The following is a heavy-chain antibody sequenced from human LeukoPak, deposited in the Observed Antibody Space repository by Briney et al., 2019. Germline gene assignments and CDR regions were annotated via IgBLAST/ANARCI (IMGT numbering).Heavy chain of an antibody. V-gene: IGHV4-61*02. J-gene: IGHJ6*03. D-gene: IGHD3-10*01. CDR3: ARHPRTQSWFGETLHYYYYMDV. Sequence: SQTLSLTCTVSGGSISSGSYYWSWIRQPAGKGLEWIGRIYTSGSTNYNPSLKSRVTISVDTSKNQFSLRLSSVTAADTAVYYCARHPRTQSWFGETLHYYYYMDVWGRGTTVTVSS. CDR2: IYTSGST. CDR1: GGSISSGSYY.